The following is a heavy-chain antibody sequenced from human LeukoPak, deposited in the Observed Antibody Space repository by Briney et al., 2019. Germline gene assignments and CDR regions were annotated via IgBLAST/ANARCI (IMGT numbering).Heavy chain of an antibody. CDR1: GFTFSSYG. Sequence: GGSLRLSCAASGFTFSSYGMHWVRQAPGKGLEWVAVISYDGSNKYYADSVKGRFTISRDNSKNTLYLQMNSLRAEDTAVYYCARASYSSSWYYRVYFDYWGQGTLVTVSS. J-gene: IGHJ4*02. CDR2: ISYDGSNK. V-gene: IGHV3-30*03. D-gene: IGHD6-13*01. CDR3: ARASYSSSWYYRVYFDY.